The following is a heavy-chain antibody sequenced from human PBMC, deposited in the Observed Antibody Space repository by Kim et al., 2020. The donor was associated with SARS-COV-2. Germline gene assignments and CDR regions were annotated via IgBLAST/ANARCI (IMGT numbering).Heavy chain of an antibody. CDR3: ARDSGYSGYDLDDY. V-gene: IGHV3-48*02. J-gene: IGHJ4*02. D-gene: IGHD5-12*01. Sequence: ADSVKGRFTISRDNAKNSLYLQMNSLRDEDTAVYYCARDSGYSGYDLDDYWGQGTLVTVSS.